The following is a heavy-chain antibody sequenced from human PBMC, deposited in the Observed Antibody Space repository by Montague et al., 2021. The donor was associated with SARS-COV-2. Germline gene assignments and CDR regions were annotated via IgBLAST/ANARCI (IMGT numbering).Heavy chain of an antibody. CDR1: GGSMSDHY. Sequence: SETLSLTCTVSGGSMSDHYWAWIRQPPGKGLEWLAYIYYSGGINSNASLKSRVSMSVDTSKNQFSLKLTSVTAADTAVYYCARAVSVRRAVNWLDPWGQGTLVTVSS. V-gene: IGHV4-59*11. D-gene: IGHD3-10*01. J-gene: IGHJ5*02. CDR3: ARAVSVRRAVNWLDP. CDR2: IYYSGGI.